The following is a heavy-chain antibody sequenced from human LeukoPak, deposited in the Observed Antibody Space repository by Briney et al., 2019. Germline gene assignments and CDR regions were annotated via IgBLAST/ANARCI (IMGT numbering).Heavy chain of an antibody. V-gene: IGHV3-30*02. D-gene: IGHD4-23*01. J-gene: IGHJ4*02. CDR3: AKDRVVTTSLNY. CDR2: IRDGGSNK. CDR1: GFTFSSYG. Sequence: PGGSLRLSCAASGFTFSSYGMHWVRQAPGKGLEGVAFIRDGGSNKYYADCVKGRFTISRDKSKNTLYLQMNSMRAEDTAVYYCAKDRVVTTSLNYWGQGTLVTVSS.